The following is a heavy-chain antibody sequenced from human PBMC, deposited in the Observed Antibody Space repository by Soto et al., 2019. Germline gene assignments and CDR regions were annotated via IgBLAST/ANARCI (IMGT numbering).Heavy chain of an antibody. Sequence: PWGSLRLSCAASGVSFTTYTISCVRHSPLKWREWVSSISTSSDYIYYGDSVKGRFTISRDDAKNSLYLQMNSLRAEDTAVYYCARDGKHPTGEWVFYYGMEVWGQGTTVTVSS. CDR1: GVSFTTYT. CDR2: ISTSSDYI. CDR3: ARDGKHPTGEWVFYYGMEV. V-gene: IGHV3-21*01. J-gene: IGHJ6*02. D-gene: IGHD3-10*01.